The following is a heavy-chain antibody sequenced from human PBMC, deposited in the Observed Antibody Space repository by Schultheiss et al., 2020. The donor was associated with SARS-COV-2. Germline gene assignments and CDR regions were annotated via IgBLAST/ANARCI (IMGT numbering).Heavy chain of an antibody. V-gene: IGHV1-3*01. CDR3: ARELRQQLVSYYYYYYIDV. J-gene: IGHJ6*03. D-gene: IGHD6-13*01. Sequence: GGSLRLSCKASGYTFTSYAMHWVRQAPGQRLEWMGWINAGDGNTKYSQKFQGRVTITRDTSASTAYMELSSLRSEDTAVYYCARELRQQLVSYYYYYYIDVWGKGTTVTVSS. CDR2: INAGDGNT. CDR1: GYTFTSYA.